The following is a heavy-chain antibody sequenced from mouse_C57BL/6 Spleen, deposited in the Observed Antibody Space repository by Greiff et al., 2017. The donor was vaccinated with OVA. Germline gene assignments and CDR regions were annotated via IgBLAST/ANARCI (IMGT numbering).Heavy chain of an antibody. D-gene: IGHD4-1*02. Sequence: QVQLQQPGSELVKPGSSVQISCKASIYPFTRYFLTWVQPRPGQGLEWIGDIYPCIVRPTYNEKFKSKATLTVDTSSSAAYMQLSSLTSEDSAVYYCARCQLASYWYFDVWGTGTTVTVSS. V-gene: IGHV1-55*01. CDR1: IYPFTRYF. CDR2: IYPCIVRP. J-gene: IGHJ1*03. CDR3: ARCQLASYWYFDV.